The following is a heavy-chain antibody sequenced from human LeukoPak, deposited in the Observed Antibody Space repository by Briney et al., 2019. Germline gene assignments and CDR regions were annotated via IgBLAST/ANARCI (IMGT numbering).Heavy chain of an antibody. D-gene: IGHD6-13*01. CDR2: ISYDESNK. CDR1: GFTFSSYP. Sequence: PGRPLRLPCAASGFTFSSYPMHWARPATGKRLEWVAVISYDESNKYYADSVKGRFTISRDDSKNTLYLQMSSLRAEDTAVYYCAKEDSSSWSPYTDSFDSWGQGIMVTVSS. J-gene: IGHJ3*02. CDR3: AKEDSSSWSPYTDSFDS. V-gene: IGHV3-30*04.